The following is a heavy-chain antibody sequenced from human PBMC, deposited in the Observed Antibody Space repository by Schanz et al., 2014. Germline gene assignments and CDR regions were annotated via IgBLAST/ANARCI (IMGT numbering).Heavy chain of an antibody. CDR1: GFTFSNYA. CDR2: ISSSSMYI. J-gene: IGHJ6*03. D-gene: IGHD2-21*02. CDR3: VRPSDSSWYMDV. V-gene: IGHV3-21*01. Sequence: VQLVESGGGVVQPGRSLRLSCAASGFTFSNYAMHWVRQAPGKGLEWVSSISSSSMYIYQADSMRGRFTISRDNAKNSLYLQVNNLSAEDTAVYYCVRPSDSSWYMDVWGKGTTVTVSS.